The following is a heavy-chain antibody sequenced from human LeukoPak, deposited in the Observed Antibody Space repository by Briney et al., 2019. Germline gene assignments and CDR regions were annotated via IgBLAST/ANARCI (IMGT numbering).Heavy chain of an antibody. J-gene: IGHJ4*02. CDR3: ARGFPGYYGSGSYYPFDY. CDR2: INHSGST. V-gene: IGHV4-34*01. CDR1: GGSFSGYY. Sequence: SETLSLTCAVYGGSFSGYYWSWIRQPPGKGLEWIGEINHSGSTNYNPSLKSRVTISVDTSKNQFSLKLSSVTAADTAVYHCARGFPGYYGSGSYYPFDYWGQGTLVTVSS. D-gene: IGHD3-10*01.